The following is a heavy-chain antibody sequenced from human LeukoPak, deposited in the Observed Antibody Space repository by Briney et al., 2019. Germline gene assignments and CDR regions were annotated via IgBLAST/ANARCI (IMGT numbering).Heavy chain of an antibody. D-gene: IGHD1-26*01. V-gene: IGHV3-7*01. CDR3: ARDKPRGSYYGSIFDS. J-gene: IGHJ5*01. CDR1: GFTFSSYW. CDR2: IRDDGGEI. Sequence: GGSLRLSCEASGFTFSSYWMSWVRQAPGKGLQWVANIRDDGGEIYYVDSVKGRFTISRDNAKSSLFLQMDSLRAEDAAVYYCARDKPRGSYYGSIFDSWGQGTLVTFSS.